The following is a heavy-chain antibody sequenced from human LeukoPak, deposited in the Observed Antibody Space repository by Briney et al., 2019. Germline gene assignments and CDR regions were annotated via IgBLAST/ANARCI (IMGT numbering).Heavy chain of an antibody. D-gene: IGHD6-19*01. CDR1: GYTFTSYG. V-gene: IGHV1-18*01. CDR3: ATRLAVADFDY. J-gene: IGHJ4*02. CDR2: ISAYNGNT. Sequence: ASVKVSCKASGYTFTSYGISWVRQAPGQGLEWMGWISAYNGNTNYAQKLQGRVTMTTDTSTSTAYMELSSLRSEDTAVYYCATRLAVADFDYWGQGTLVTVSS.